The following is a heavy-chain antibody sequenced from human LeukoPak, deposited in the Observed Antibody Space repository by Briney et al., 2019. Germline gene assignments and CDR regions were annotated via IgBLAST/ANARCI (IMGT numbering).Heavy chain of an antibody. CDR2: IKPDGGAQ. Sequence: GGSQRLSCAASGFTFRNYWMTWARQAPGKGLKWVANIKPDGGAQYYADSVRGRFTISRDSAKNSVFLQMNSLRAEDTAVYYCARALYGSKFAPLDYWGQGTLVTVSS. CDR3: ARALYGSKFAPLDY. V-gene: IGHV3-7*01. CDR1: GFTFRNYW. J-gene: IGHJ4*02. D-gene: IGHD3-10*01.